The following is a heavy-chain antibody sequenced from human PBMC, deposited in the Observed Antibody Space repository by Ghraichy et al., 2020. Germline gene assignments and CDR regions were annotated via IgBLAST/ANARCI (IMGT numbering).Heavy chain of an antibody. D-gene: IGHD3-10*01. CDR2: ISYDGSNK. J-gene: IGHJ4*02. Sequence: GGSLRLSCAASGFTFSSYGMHWVRQAPGKGLEWVAVISYDGSNKYYADSVKGRFTISRDNSKNTLYLQMNSLRAEDTAVYYCAKDSFFRGVLAIDAPSDYWGQRTLVTVSS. V-gene: IGHV3-30*18. CDR1: GFTFSSYG. CDR3: AKDSFFRGVLAIDAPSDY.